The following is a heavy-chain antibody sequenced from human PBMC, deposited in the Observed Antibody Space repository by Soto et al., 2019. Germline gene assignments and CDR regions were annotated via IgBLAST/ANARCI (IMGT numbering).Heavy chain of an antibody. D-gene: IGHD5-12*01. CDR1: GGSISSYY. J-gene: IGHJ4*02. CDR3: ARVVEMATIGQFYFDY. Sequence: SETLSLTCTVSGGSISSYYWSWIRQPPGKGLEWIGYIYYSGSTYYNPSLKSRVTISVDTSKNQFSLRLTSVTAADTAVYYCARVVEMATIGQFYFDYWGQGTLVTVSS. V-gene: IGHV4-59*08. CDR2: IYYSGST.